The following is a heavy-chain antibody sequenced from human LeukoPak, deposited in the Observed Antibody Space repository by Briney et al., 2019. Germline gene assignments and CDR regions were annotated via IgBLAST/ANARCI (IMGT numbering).Heavy chain of an antibody. CDR3: ASTPCSGGSCHGNYYYYMDV. CDR2: IIPIFGTA. V-gene: IGHV1-69*05. CDR1: GGTFSSYA. D-gene: IGHD2-15*01. J-gene: IGHJ6*03. Sequence: SVKVSCKASGGTFSSYAISWVRQAPGPGLEWMGRIIPIFGTANYAQKFQGRVTITTDESTSTAYMELSSLRSEDTAVYYCASTPCSGGSCHGNYYYYMDVWGKGTTVTVSS.